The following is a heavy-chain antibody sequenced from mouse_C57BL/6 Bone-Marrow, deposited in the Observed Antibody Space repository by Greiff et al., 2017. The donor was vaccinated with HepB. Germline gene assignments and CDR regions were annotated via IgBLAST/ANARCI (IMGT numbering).Heavy chain of an antibody. CDR1: GYAFSSSW. D-gene: IGHD2-5*01. Sequence: VQLQQSGPELVKPGASVKISCKASGYAFSSSWMNWVKQRPGKGLEWIGRIYPGDGDTNYNGKFKGKATLTADKSSSTAYMQLSSLTSEDSAVYFCARTPHDSNYPAWFAYWGQGTLVTVSA. CDR3: ARTPHDSNYPAWFAY. CDR2: IYPGDGDT. J-gene: IGHJ3*01. V-gene: IGHV1-82*01.